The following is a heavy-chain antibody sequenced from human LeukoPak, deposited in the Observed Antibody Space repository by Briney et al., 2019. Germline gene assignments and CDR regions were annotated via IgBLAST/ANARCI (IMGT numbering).Heavy chain of an antibody. CDR1: GFSFSNYW. Sequence: PGGSLRLSCVASGFSFSNYWMHWVRQAPGKGLVWVSAISGSGGSTYYADSVKGRFTTSRDNSKNTLYLQMNSLRAEDTAVYYCARSENTRDYFDYWGQGTLVTASS. D-gene: IGHD1-14*01. CDR3: ARSENTRDYFDY. J-gene: IGHJ4*02. V-gene: IGHV3-23*01. CDR2: ISGSGGST.